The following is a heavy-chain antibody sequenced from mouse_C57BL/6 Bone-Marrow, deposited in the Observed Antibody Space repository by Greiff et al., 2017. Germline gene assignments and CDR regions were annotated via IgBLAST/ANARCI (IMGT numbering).Heavy chain of an antibody. CDR3: TRWAFAY. J-gene: IGHJ3*01. CDR2: IYPGNSDT. V-gene: IGHV1-5*01. Sequence: VQLQQSGTVLARPGASVKMSCKTSGYTFTSYWMHWVKQRPGQGLEWIGAIYPGNSDTSYNQKFKGKAKLTADTSASTAYMELSSLTNEDSAVYYCTRWAFAYWGQGTLVTVSA. CDR1: GYTFTSYW.